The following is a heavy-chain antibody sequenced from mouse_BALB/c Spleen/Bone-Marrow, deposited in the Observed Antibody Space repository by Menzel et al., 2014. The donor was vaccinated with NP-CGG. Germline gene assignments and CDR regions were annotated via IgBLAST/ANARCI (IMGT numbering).Heavy chain of an antibody. J-gene: IGHJ2*01. V-gene: IGHV1-14*01. CDR3: AREGGLLHFDY. Sequence: QLEGTGPDLIQPGASVKMSCTAYEYTFTAYVMHWVKQKPGQGLEWIGYINPYNDGTNYIEKFKGKSTLTSDIPSSTAYMELSSLTSEDSAVYYWAREGGLLHFDYFGQATTPTVSS. CDR2: INPYNDGT. CDR1: EYTFTAYV. D-gene: IGHD2-3*01.